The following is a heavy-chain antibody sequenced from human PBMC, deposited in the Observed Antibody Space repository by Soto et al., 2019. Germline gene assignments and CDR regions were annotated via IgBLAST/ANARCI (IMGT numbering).Heavy chain of an antibody. CDR1: GGSISSYY. D-gene: IGHD4-17*01. CDR3: ARHSPGSLYGDYPEWFDP. Sequence: PSETLSLTCTVYGGSISSYYWSWIRQPPGMGLEWIGYIYYSGSTNYNPSLKSRVSISVDTSKNQFSLKLSSVTAADTAVYYCARHSPGSLYGDYPEWFDPWGQGTLVTVSS. J-gene: IGHJ5*02. CDR2: IYYSGST. V-gene: IGHV4-59*08.